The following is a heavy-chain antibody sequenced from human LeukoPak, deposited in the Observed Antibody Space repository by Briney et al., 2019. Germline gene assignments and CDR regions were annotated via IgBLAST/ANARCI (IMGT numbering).Heavy chain of an antibody. Sequence: SETLSLTCTVSGGSISSGDYYWSWIRQPPGKGLEWIAYMYYSGSTYYNPSLKSRVTMSADTSKNQLSLKQSSVTAADTAVYYCARPYYYDSRIDPWGQGTLVTVSS. CDR1: GGSISSGDYY. CDR2: MYYSGST. D-gene: IGHD3-22*01. J-gene: IGHJ5*02. V-gene: IGHV4-30-4*01. CDR3: ARPYYYDSRIDP.